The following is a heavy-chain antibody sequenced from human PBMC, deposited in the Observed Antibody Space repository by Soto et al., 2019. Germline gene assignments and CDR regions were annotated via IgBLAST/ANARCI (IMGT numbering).Heavy chain of an antibody. J-gene: IGHJ4*02. V-gene: IGHV3-7*03. CDR1: GFTFSDYC. CDR2: VKQDGSEN. D-gene: IGHD3-22*01. Sequence: GGSLRLSCAASGFTFSDYCVSWVRQAPGKGLEWVANVKQDGSENYYVDSVKGRFTTSRDNAKNSLYLQMSSLRAEDTAVYYCTTGLSNGYYNFDYWGQGT. CDR3: TTGLSNGYYNFDY.